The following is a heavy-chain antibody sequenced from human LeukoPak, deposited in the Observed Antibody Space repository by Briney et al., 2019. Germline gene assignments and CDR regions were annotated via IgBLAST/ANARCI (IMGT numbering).Heavy chain of an antibody. D-gene: IGHD5-18*01. CDR3: ARGDTAMVDYYYYMDV. CDR1: GFTFSSYE. V-gene: IGHV3-48*03. J-gene: IGHJ6*03. CDR2: ISSSGNII. Sequence: GGSLRLSCAASGFTFSSYEMNWVRQAPGKGLEWVSYISSSGNIIHYADSVKGRFTISRDNAKNSLYLQMNSLRAEDTAVYYCARGDTAMVDYYYYMDVWGKGTTVTISS.